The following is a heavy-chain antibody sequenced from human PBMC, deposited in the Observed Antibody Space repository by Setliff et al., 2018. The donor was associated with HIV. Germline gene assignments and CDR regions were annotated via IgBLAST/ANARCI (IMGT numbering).Heavy chain of an antibody. J-gene: IGHJ4*02. CDR1: GGSISSHY. CDR2: IYKSGTT. CDR3: ARGPSLQTTLFDY. Sequence: PSETLSLTCTVSGGSISSHYWSWIRQPPGKGLEWIEYIYKSGTTNYSPSLKSRVTISAGPSKNQFSLKLTSVTAADTAVYYCARGPSLQTTLFDYWGQGTLVTVSS. V-gene: IGHV4-59*08.